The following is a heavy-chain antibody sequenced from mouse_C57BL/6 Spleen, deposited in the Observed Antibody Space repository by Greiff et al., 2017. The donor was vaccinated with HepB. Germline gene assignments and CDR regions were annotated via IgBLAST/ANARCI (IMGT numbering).Heavy chain of an antibody. CDR3: AREGRMDYYGSSYVSWFAY. V-gene: IGHV5-4*01. J-gene: IGHJ3*01. CDR1: GFTFSSYA. CDR2: ISDGGSYT. Sequence: EVKLVESGGGLVKPGGSLKLSCAASGFTFSSYAMSWVRQTPEKRLEWVATISDGGSYTYYPDNVKGRCTISRDNAKNNLYLQMSHLKSEDTAMYYCAREGRMDYYGSSYVSWFAYWGQGTLVTVSA. D-gene: IGHD1-1*01.